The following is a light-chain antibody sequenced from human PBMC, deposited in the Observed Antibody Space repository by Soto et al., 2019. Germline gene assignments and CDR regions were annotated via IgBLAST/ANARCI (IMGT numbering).Light chain of an antibody. CDR2: AAS. CDR1: QRIRGD. V-gene: IGKV1-17*01. Sequence: DIQMTQSPYSLPSSVGYRFAVTWLASQRIRGDLNWYQHKTGTAPKLMIYAASSLQSGVPSRFSGSGSGTEFTLTINSLQDDDFATYYCQQHNSFSISFSQGTRLE. CDR3: QQHNSFSIS. J-gene: IGKJ5*01.